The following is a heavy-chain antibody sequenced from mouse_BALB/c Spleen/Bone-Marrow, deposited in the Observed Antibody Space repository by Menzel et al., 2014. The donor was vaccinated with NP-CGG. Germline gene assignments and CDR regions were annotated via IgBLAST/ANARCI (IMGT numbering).Heavy chain of an antibody. V-gene: IGHV5-6*02. CDR2: INSGGSYT. CDR1: GFTFSSYG. Sequence: EVKVEESGGDLVKLGGSLKLSCAASGFTFSSYGMSWVRQTPDKRLEWVATINSGGSYTYYSDSVEGRFTISRDNAKNTLYLQMSSLKSEDTAMYYCARRGLYDGSAWFAYWGQGTLVTVSA. J-gene: IGHJ3*01. CDR3: ARRGLYDGSAWFAY. D-gene: IGHD2-3*01.